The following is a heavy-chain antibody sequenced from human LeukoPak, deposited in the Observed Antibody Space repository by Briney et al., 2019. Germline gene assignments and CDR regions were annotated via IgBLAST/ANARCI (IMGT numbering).Heavy chain of an antibody. D-gene: IGHD4-17*01. Sequence: PSETLSLTCTVSGGSISSYYWSWIRQPPGKGLEWIGYIYYSGSTNYSPSLKSRATISVDTSKNQFSLKLSSVTAADTAVYYCASKSSDHGELRFDYWGQGALVTVSS. CDR1: GGSISSYY. CDR3: ASKSSDHGELRFDY. CDR2: IYYSGST. J-gene: IGHJ4*02. V-gene: IGHV4-59*01.